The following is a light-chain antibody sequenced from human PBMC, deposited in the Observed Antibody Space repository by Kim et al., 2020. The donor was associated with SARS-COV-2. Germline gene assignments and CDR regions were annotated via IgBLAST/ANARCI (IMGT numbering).Light chain of an antibody. Sequence: LSLFPGERATLSCRASQSVSTTYLAWYQQKPGQAPRLLIYGASSRATGIPDRFSGSGSGTDFTLTISRLEPEDIAVYYCQQYAESPRTFGQGTKVDIK. V-gene: IGKV3-20*01. CDR2: GAS. J-gene: IGKJ1*01. CDR1: QSVSTTY. CDR3: QQYAESPRT.